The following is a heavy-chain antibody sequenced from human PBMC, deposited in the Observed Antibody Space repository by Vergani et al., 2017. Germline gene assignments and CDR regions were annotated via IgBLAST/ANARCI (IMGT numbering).Heavy chain of an antibody. J-gene: IGHJ3*01. CDR2: ISSSGSTI. CDR3: AKDQARSGSYYVS. V-gene: IGHV3-48*03. D-gene: IGHD3-10*01. Sequence: VQLVESGGGVVQPGRSLRLSCAASGFTFSSYAMSWVRQAPGKGLEWVSYISSSGSTIYYADSVKGRFTISRDNAKNSLYLQMNSLRAEDTAVYYCAKDQARSGSYYVSWGQGTMVTVSS. CDR1: GFTFSSYA.